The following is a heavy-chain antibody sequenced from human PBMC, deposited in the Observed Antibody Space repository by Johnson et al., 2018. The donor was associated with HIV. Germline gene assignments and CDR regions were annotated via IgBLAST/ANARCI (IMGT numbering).Heavy chain of an antibody. V-gene: IGHV3-30-3*01. J-gene: IGHJ3*02. CDR1: GFTFRSYA. Sequence: QVQLVESGGGVVQPGRSLNLSCAASGFTFRSYAMHWVRQAPGKGLEWVAVISYDGSNKYYTDSVKGRFTISRDNSKSKLYLQMNSLRVEDTAGYYCWAGPGWYNWNKHDFDIWGQGTMVTVSS. CDR3: WAGPGWYNWNKHDFDI. D-gene: IGHD1-1*01. CDR2: ISYDGSNK.